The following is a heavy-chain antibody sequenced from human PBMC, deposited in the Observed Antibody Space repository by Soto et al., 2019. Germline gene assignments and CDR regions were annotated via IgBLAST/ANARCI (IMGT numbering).Heavy chain of an antibody. CDR2: ISSSSSYI. V-gene: IGHV3-21*01. CDR3: ARDLSSSWSLFDY. J-gene: IGHJ4*02. D-gene: IGHD6-13*01. CDR1: GFTFSSYS. Sequence: SGGSLRLSCAASGFTFSSYSMNWVRQAPGKGLEWVSSISSSSSYIYYADSVKGRFTISRDNAKNSLYLQMNSLRAEDTAVYYCARDLSSSWSLFDYWGQGTLVTVSS.